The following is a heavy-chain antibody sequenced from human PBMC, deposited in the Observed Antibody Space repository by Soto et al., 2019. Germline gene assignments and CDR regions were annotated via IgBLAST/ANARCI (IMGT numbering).Heavy chain of an antibody. V-gene: IGHV5-51*01. CDR2: IYPGDSDT. J-gene: IGHJ3*02. Sequence: RGESLKISCQGSGYTFTNYWIGWVRQMPGKGLEWMGIIYPGDSDTRYSPSFQGQVNISADKSISTAYLQWSSLKASDTAMYYCGTSVEPATPSAFDIWGQGTMVT. CDR3: GTSVEPATPSAFDI. D-gene: IGHD2-15*01. CDR1: GYTFTNYW.